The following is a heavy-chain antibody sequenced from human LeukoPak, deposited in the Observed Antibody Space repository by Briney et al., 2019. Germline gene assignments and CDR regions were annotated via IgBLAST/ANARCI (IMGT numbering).Heavy chain of an antibody. CDR1: GFTFSDYY. CDR3: ARRLEYSGSKGVFDY. Sequence: PGGSLRLSCAASGFTFSDYYMTWIRQGPGKGLEWVSNISSSSTYTNYAGSVKGRFTISRDNAKNSLYLQMNSLRAEDTAVYYCARRLEYSGSKGVFDYWGQGTLATVSS. D-gene: IGHD1-26*01. J-gene: IGHJ4*02. CDR2: ISSSSTYT. V-gene: IGHV3-11*06.